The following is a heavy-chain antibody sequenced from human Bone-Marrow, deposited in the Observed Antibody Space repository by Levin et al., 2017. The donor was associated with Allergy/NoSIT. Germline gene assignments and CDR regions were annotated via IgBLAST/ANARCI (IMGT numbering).Heavy chain of an antibody. J-gene: IGHJ5*02. D-gene: IGHD3-10*01. CDR2: INHSGST. V-gene: IGHV4-34*01. CDR3: AKIITMVRGVTSGWFDP. Sequence: GSLRLSCAVYGGSFSGYYWSWIRQPPGKGLEWIGEINHSGSTNYNPSLKSRVTISVDTSKNQFSLKLSSVTAADTAVYYCAKIITMVRGVTSGWFDPWGQGTLVTVSS. CDR1: GGSFSGYY.